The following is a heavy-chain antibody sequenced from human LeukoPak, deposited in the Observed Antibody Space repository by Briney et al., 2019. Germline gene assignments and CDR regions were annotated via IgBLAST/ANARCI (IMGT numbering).Heavy chain of an antibody. V-gene: IGHV3-7*01. J-gene: IGHJ3*02. CDR3: ARVRGYSYGFAFDI. Sequence: GGSLRLSCAASGFTFSSYWMNWARQAPGKGLEWVANIKQDGSEKYYVDSVKGRFTISRDNAKNSRYLQMNSLRAEDTAVYYCARVRGYSYGFAFDIWGQGTMVTVSS. D-gene: IGHD5-18*01. CDR1: GFTFSSYW. CDR2: IKQDGSEK.